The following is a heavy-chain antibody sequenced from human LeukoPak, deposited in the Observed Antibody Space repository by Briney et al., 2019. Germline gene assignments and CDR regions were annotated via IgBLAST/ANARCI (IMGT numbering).Heavy chain of an antibody. V-gene: IGHV3-30*02. D-gene: IGHD5-18*01. CDR3: AKLDTAMVNLDY. J-gene: IGHJ4*02. CDR2: IRYDGSNK. Sequence: PGGSLRLSCAASGFTSSSYGMHWVRQAPGKGLEWVAFIRYDGSNKYYADSVKGRFTISRDNSKNTLYLQMNSLRAEDTAVYYCAKLDTAMVNLDYWGQGTLVTVSS. CDR1: GFTSSSYG.